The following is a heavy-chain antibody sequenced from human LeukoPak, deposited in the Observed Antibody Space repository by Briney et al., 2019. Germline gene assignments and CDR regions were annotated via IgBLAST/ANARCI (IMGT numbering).Heavy chain of an antibody. CDR1: GFTFSSYG. D-gene: IGHD2-2*01. CDR3: AKEVRGYCSSTSCYGYYYYYMDV. J-gene: IGHJ6*03. V-gene: IGHV3-30*02. Sequence: GGSLRLSCAASGFTFSSYGMHWVRQAPGKGLEWVAFIRYDGSNKYYADSVKGRFTISRDNSKNTLYLQMNSLRAEDTAVYYCAKEVRGYCSSTSCYGYYYYYMDVWGKGTTVTVSS. CDR2: IRYDGSNK.